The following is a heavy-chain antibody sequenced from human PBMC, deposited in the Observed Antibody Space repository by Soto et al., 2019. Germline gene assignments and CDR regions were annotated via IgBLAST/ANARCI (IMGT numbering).Heavy chain of an antibody. CDR2: INHSGST. D-gene: IGHD5-12*01. J-gene: IGHJ4*02. CDR1: GGSFSGYY. Sequence: SETLSLTCAVYGGSFSGYYWSWIRQPPGKGLEWIGEINHSGSTNYNPSLKSRVTISVDTSKNQFSLKLSSVTAADTAVYYCARGPVMATIGTFDYWGQGTLVTVSS. V-gene: IGHV4-34*01. CDR3: ARGPVMATIGTFDY.